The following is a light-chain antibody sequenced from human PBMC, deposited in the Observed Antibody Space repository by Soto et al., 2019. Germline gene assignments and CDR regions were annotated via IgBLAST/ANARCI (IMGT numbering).Light chain of an antibody. V-gene: IGLV7-43*01. Sequence: QAVVTQEPSLTVSPGGTVTLTCASSTGAVTSTYYPNWFQQKPGQAPRALIYSTINKHSWTPARFSGSLLGGKAALTLSGVQPEDEAEYYCLLYFGCIRVFGGGTKLTVL. J-gene: IGLJ2*01. CDR3: LLYFGCIRV. CDR2: STI. CDR1: TGAVTSTYY.